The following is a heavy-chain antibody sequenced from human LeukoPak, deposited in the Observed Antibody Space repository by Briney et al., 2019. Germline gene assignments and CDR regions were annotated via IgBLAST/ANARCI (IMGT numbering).Heavy chain of an antibody. CDR1: GFTFDDYA. Sequence: PGGSLRLSCAASGFTFDDYAMHWVRQAPGKGLEWVSGISWNSGSIGYADSVKGRFTISRDDAKKSLYLQMNSLRVEDTAIYYCARQSSGIAATDKIDYWGQGTLVTVSS. V-gene: IGHV3-9*01. D-gene: IGHD6-13*01. CDR2: ISWNSGSI. J-gene: IGHJ4*02. CDR3: ARQSSGIAATDKIDY.